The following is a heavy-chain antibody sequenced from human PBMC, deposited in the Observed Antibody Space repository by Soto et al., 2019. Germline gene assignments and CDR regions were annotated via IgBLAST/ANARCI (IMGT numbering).Heavy chain of an antibody. CDR1: GFTFGSSA. CDR3: AKLLGYSYGAADY. CDR2: VSGSGGST. Sequence: EVQLLESGGGLVQPGGSLRLSCAASGFTFGSSAMSWVRQAPGKGLEWVSSVSGSGGSTYYADSVKGRFTITRDKSKNTVSLRMNSLRVEDTAVYYCAKLLGYSYGAADYWGQGTLVTVSS. V-gene: IGHV3-23*01. J-gene: IGHJ4*02. D-gene: IGHD5-18*01.